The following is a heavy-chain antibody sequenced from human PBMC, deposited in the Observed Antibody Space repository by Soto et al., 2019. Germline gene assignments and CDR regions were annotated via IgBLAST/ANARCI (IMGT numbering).Heavy chain of an antibody. D-gene: IGHD3-3*01. V-gene: IGHV4-59*01. J-gene: IGHJ6*03. CDR3: ARAYKELRFLESSLNYSYYYMDV. Sequence: SETLSLTCTVSGGSISSYYWSWIRQPPGKGLEWIGYIYYSGSTNYNPSLKSRVTISVDTSKNQFSLKLSSVTAADTAVYYCARAYKELRFLESSLNYSYYYMDVWGKGTTVTVSS. CDR1: GGSISSYY. CDR2: IYYSGST.